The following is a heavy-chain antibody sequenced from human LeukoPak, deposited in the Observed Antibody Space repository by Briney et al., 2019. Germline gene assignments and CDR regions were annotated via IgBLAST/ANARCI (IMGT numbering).Heavy chain of an antibody. Sequence: SETLSLTCTVSGGSISSYYRSWIRQPPGQGLEWVGEINHSGSTNYNPSLKSRVAISVDTSKNQFSLKLSSVTAADTAVYYCARLYGSGSYYNYWGQGTLVTVSS. D-gene: IGHD3-10*01. CDR3: ARLYGSGSYYNY. CDR2: INHSGST. CDR1: GGSISSYY. J-gene: IGHJ4*02. V-gene: IGHV4-34*01.